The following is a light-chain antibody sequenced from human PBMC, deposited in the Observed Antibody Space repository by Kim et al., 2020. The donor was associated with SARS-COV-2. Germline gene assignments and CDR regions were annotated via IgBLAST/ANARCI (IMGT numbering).Light chain of an antibody. CDR3: QLWDTSSDHRYV. CDR2: YDS. J-gene: IGLJ1*01. Sequence: SYELTQPPSVSVAPGGTATITCRGDNIGSKSVHWYQQKPGQAPVLVIYYDSDRSSGIPERFSGSNSGNPATLTISRVAAGDEADYFCQLWDTSSDHRYVFGTGTKVTVL. CDR1: NIGSKS. V-gene: IGLV3-21*04.